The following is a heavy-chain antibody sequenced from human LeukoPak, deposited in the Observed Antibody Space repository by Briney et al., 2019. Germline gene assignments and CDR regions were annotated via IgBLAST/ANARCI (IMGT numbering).Heavy chain of an antibody. D-gene: IGHD1-7*01. V-gene: IGHV4-61*02. Sequence: SETLSLTCTVSGGSISKDEYYWSWIRQPAGKGLEWIARIDVGGATNYNPSLKSRVTISVDPSKNQFSLKVISVTAADTALYYCAGGPSSLELLKTWGQGTLVTVSS. CDR1: GGSISKDEYY. CDR3: AGGPSSLELLKT. J-gene: IGHJ5*02. CDR2: IDVGGAT.